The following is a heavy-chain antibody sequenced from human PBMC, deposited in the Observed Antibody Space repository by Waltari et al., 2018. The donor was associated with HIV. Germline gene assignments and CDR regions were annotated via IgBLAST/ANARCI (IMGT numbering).Heavy chain of an antibody. D-gene: IGHD3-16*01. V-gene: IGHV3-74*01. J-gene: IGHJ4*02. CDR2: IKSDRSST. CDR3: ATPIMIAFGGDDF. CDR1: GFTFSTYW. Sequence: EVQLVESGGGLVQPGGSLRLSCAASGFTFSTYWMHWVRQVPGKGLVWVARIKSDRSSTSYADSVKGRFTVSIDNAKNTLYLQMNSLRPEDSAVYYCATPIMIAFGGDDFWGQGTLVTVSS.